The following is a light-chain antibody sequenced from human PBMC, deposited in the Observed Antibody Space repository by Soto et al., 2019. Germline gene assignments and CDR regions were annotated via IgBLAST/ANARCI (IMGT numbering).Light chain of an antibody. CDR1: SSDIGGSNS. CDR3: SSFTRVINTPVV. Sequence: QSVLTQPASVSGCPGQSIAISCTGASSDIGGSNSVSWYQQHPGKAPKLLIYDVSRWPSGVSNRFSGSKSGSTASLTISGLQAEDEADYYCSSFTRVINTPVVFGGGTKVPVL. V-gene: IGLV2-14*03. CDR2: DVS. J-gene: IGLJ2*01.